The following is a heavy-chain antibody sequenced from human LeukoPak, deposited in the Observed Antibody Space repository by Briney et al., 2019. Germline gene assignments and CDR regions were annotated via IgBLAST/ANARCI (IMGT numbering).Heavy chain of an antibody. CDR1: GGSISGYY. CDR2: IYYSGST. J-gene: IGHJ5*02. D-gene: IGHD5-12*01. Sequence: SETLSLTCTVSGGSISGYYWSWIRQPPGKGLEWIGYIYYSGSTNYSPSLKSRVTISVDTSKNQFSLKLSSVTAADTAVYYCARHFGSGFDRWFDPWGQGSLVIVSS. CDR3: ARHFGSGFDRWFDP. V-gene: IGHV4-59*01.